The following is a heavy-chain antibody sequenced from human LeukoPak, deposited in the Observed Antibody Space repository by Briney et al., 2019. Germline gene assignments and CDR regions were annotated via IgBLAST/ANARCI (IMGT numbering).Heavy chain of an antibody. V-gene: IGHV4-59*01. CDR3: ARVESSSGYNWNYGAFDI. D-gene: IGHD1-7*01. J-gene: IGHJ3*02. Sequence: SETLSLTCTVSSISSYYWSWIRQPPGKGLEWIGYIYYSGSTNYNPSLKSRVTISVDTSKNQFSLKLSSVTAADTAVYYCARVESSSGYNWNYGAFDIWGQGTMVTVSS. CDR1: SISSYY. CDR2: IYYSGST.